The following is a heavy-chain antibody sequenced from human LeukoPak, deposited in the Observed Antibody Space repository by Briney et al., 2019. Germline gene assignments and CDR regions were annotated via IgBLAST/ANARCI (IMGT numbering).Heavy chain of an antibody. CDR2: IYYNENT. V-gene: IGHV4-39*01. J-gene: IGHJ3*02. Sequence: PSDTLSLTCTVSGVSIYSSTYYWAWIRQPPGKGLEFIGSIYYNENTYHNPSLKSRLTISVDTSTNHFSLRLTSVTAADTAIYYCARQLAAGNYAFDIWGQGTVVTVSS. CDR1: GVSIYSSTYY. CDR3: ARQLAAGNYAFDI. D-gene: IGHD2-15*01.